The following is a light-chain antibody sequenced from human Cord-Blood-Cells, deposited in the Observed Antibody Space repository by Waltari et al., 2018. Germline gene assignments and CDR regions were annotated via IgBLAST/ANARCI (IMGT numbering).Light chain of an antibody. CDR2: DVI. Sequence: QSALTQPRSVYGSPGQSVTIPSPRTSTDVGAYNYVSWYQQHPGKAPKLMIYDVIKRPSGVPDRFSGSKSGNTASLTISGLQAEDEADYYCCSYAGSYTYVFGTGTKVTVL. J-gene: IGLJ1*01. V-gene: IGLV2-11*01. CDR3: CSYAGSYTYV. CDR1: STDVGAYNY.